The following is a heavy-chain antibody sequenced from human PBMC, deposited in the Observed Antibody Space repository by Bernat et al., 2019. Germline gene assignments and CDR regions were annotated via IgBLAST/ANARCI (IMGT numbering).Heavy chain of an antibody. V-gene: IGHV3-23*01. CDR3: AKSDSSGYYSGGLFYGMDV. CDR1: GFTFSSYA. J-gene: IGHJ6*02. D-gene: IGHD3-22*01. CDR2: MSGSGGST. Sequence: EVQLLESGGGLVQPGGSLRLSCAASGFTFSSYAMSWVRQAPGKGLEWGSAMSGSGGSTYYADSVKGRFTISRDNSKNTLYLQMNSLRAEDTAVYYCAKSDSSGYYSGGLFYGMDVWGQGTTVTVSS.